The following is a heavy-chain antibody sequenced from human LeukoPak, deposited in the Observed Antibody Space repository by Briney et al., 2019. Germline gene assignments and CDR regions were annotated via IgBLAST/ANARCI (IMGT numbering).Heavy chain of an antibody. CDR2: ISWNSGSI. D-gene: IGHD3-16*02. Sequence: GRSLRLSCAASGFTFDDYAMHWVRQAPGKGLEWVSGISWNSGSIGYADSVKGRFTISRDNAKNSLYLQMNSLRAEDTAVYYCAREGSFYFDYWGQGTLVTVSS. V-gene: IGHV3-9*01. CDR3: AREGSFYFDY. J-gene: IGHJ4*02. CDR1: GFTFDDYA.